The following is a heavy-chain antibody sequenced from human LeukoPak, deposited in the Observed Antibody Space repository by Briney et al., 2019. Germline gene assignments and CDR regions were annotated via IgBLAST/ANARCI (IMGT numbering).Heavy chain of an antibody. V-gene: IGHV4-61*02. Sequence: PSQTLSLTCTVSGGSISSGSYYWSWIRQPAGKGLEWIGRIYTSGSTNYNPSLKSRVTISVDTSKNQFSLKLSSVTAADTAVYYCARASPPFGELRDYWRQGTLVTVSS. CDR2: IYTSGST. CDR1: GGSISSGSYY. D-gene: IGHD3-10*01. CDR3: ARASPPFGELRDY. J-gene: IGHJ4*02.